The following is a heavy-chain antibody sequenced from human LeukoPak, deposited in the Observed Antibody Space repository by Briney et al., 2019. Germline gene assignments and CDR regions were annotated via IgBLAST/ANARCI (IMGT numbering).Heavy chain of an antibody. CDR1: GSSFTSYW. D-gene: IGHD1-26*01. V-gene: IGHV5-51*01. J-gene: IGHJ4*02. CDR3: ARPKGAYGGDDDY. Sequence: KIGESLQISCKGSGSSFTSYWIGWVRQLPGKGLEWMGIIYPGDSDTRYSPSFQGQVTISADKSISTAYLQWSSLKASDTAMYYCARPKGAYGGDDDYWGQGTLVTVSS. CDR2: IYPGDSDT.